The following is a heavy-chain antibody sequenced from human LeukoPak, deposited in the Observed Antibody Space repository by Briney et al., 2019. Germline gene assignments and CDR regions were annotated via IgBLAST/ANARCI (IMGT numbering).Heavy chain of an antibody. J-gene: IGHJ4*02. V-gene: IGHV3-74*01. D-gene: IGHD4-17*01. CDR2: INSDGSDT. Sequence: GGSLRLSCAASGFTFSNFWVHWVRQAPGKGLVGVSRINSDGSDTRYADSVKGRFTISRDNAKNTVYLQMNSLRADDTAVYYCVRGGYGETSVTWWGQGTLVTVSS. CDR3: VRGGYGETSVTW. CDR1: GFTFSNFW.